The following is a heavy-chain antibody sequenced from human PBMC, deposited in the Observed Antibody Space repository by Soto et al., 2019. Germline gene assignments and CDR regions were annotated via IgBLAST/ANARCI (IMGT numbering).Heavy chain of an antibody. CDR2: TYYRSKWYN. CDR3: ASGSGDSSSWSAFDY. D-gene: IGHD6-13*01. J-gene: IGHJ4*02. V-gene: IGHV6-1*01. Sequence: PSQTLSLTCAISGDSVSSDSVVWNWIRQSPSRGLEWLGRTYYRSKWYNDYAVSVRSRITISPDTSKNHFSLQLNSVTPEDTAVFYCASGSGDSSSWSAFDYWGQGTLVAVSS. CDR1: GDSVSSDSVV.